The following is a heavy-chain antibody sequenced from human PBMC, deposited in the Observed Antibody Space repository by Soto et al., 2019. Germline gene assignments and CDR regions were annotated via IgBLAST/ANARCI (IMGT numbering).Heavy chain of an antibody. J-gene: IGHJ6*02. Sequence: GGSLRLSCAASGFTFSSYWMSWVRQAPGKGLEWVANIKQDGSEKYYVDSVKGRFTISRDNAKNALYLQMNSLRAEDTAVYYCARDERYFDWSYYYYGMDVWGQGTTVTVSS. CDR2: IKQDGSEK. D-gene: IGHD3-9*01. V-gene: IGHV3-7*05. CDR3: ARDERYFDWSYYYYGMDV. CDR1: GFTFSSYW.